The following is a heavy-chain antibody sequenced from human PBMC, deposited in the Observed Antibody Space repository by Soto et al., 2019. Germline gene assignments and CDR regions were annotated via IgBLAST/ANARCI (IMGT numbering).Heavy chain of an antibody. CDR1: GYTFTGYY. V-gene: IGHV1-2*04. CDR3: ATIFGDCSGGSCPLSDY. J-gene: IGHJ4*02. D-gene: IGHD2-15*01. Sequence: QVQLVQSGAEVKKPGASVKVSCKASGYTFTGYYMHWVRQAPGQGLEWMGWINPNSGGTNYAQKFQGWVTMTRDTAISTAYMELSRLRSDDTAVYYCATIFGDCSGGSCPLSDYWGQGTLVTVSS. CDR2: INPNSGGT.